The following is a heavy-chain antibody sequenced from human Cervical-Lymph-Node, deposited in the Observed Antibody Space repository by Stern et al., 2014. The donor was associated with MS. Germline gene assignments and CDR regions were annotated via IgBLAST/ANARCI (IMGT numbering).Heavy chain of an antibody. CDR1: GYTFTNYI. V-gene: IGHV1-8*01. CDR2: MNPNTGNT. CDR3: ARSGSSYRRWFAP. D-gene: IGHD3-16*02. Sequence: QVQLVQSGAEVKKPGASVKVSCRASGYTFTNYIIQWVRQATGQGLEWVGWMNPNTGNTGYAPKCQSRVTMTRNISIDTAYMELSSLRTEDTAVYYCARSGSSYRRWFAPWGQGALVIVSS. J-gene: IGHJ5*02.